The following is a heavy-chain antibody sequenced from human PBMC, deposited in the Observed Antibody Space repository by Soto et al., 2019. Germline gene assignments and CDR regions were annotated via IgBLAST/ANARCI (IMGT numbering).Heavy chain of an antibody. CDR2: IRSKANSYAT. V-gene: IGHV3-73*01. CDR3: TRPASSSSSSDY. CDR1: GFTFSGSA. Sequence: GGSLRLSCAASGFTFSGSAMHWVRQAPGKGLEWVGRIRSKANSYATAYAASVKGRFTISRDDSKNTAYLQMNSLKTEDTAVYYCTRPASSSSSSDYWGQGTLVTVSS. J-gene: IGHJ4*02. D-gene: IGHD6-6*01.